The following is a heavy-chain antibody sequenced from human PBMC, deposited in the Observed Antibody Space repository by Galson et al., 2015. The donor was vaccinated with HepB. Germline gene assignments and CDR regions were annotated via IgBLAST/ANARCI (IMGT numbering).Heavy chain of an antibody. V-gene: IGHV2-26*01. Sequence: PALVKPTQTLTLTCTVSGFSLSDAKLGVSWIRQPPGKAPEWLAHILWNDEKSYSRSLRRRLTVAKDTSQSQVVLTMTEMDPVDTATYYCARVKDGGNDFWSSYFRNLDSWGQGTLVTVSS. CDR1: GFSLSDAKLG. CDR2: ILWNDEK. CDR3: ARVKDGGNDFWSSYFRNLDS. D-gene: IGHD3-3*01. J-gene: IGHJ4*02.